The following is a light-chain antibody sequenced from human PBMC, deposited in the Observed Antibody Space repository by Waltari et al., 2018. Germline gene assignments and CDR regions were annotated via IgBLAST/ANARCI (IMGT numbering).Light chain of an antibody. CDR3: SSYTSSSTAYV. Sequence: QSALTQPASVSGSPGKSLTFSCTGTSSAVGGHHSVPWYQQHPGKPPNLMIYDVSNRPSGVSNRFSGSKSGNTASLTISGLQAEDEADYYCSSYTSSSTAYVFGTGTKVTVL. CDR1: SSAVGGHHS. CDR2: DVS. J-gene: IGLJ1*01. V-gene: IGLV2-14*01.